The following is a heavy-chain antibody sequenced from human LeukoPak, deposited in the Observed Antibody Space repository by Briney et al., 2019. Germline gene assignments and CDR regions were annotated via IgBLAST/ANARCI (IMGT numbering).Heavy chain of an antibody. J-gene: IGHJ4*02. CDR1: GFTFSDYY. CDR2: ISSSGSTI. V-gene: IGHV3-11*01. Sequence: GGSLRLSCAASGFTFSDYYMSWIRQAPRKGLEWVSYISSSGSTIYYADSVKGRFTISRDSAKNSLYLQMNSLRAEDTAVYYCARGVVGGSGSYFDDYWGQGTLVTVSS. CDR3: ARGVVGGSGSYFDDY. D-gene: IGHD3-10*01.